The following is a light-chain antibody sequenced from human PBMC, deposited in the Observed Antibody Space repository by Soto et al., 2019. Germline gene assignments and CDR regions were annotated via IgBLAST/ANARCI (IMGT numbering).Light chain of an antibody. V-gene: IGKV3-20*01. CDR2: GAS. Sequence: PGERVTLSCRASQSVSSNFLDWYQQKPGQAPRLLIYGASSRATGIPDRFSGSGSGTDFTLTISRLEPEDFAVYYCQQYETSPRTFGQGTKVEI. J-gene: IGKJ1*01. CDR3: QQYETSPRT. CDR1: QSVSSNF.